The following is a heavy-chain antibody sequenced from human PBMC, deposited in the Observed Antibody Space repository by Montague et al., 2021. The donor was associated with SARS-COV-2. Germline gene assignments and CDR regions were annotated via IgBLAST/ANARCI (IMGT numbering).Heavy chain of an antibody. V-gene: IGHV4-34*01. Sequence: SETLSLTCAVYGGSFSAHSWSWIRQSPGKGLEWMGEINHRGSTTYMSSLKSRVTMSVDTAKNQFSLKMSSVTAADTAIYYCARGGLAGGNYDIWSCSYTSPLDYWGQGTQVTVSS. J-gene: IGHJ4*02. D-gene: IGHD3-3*01. CDR1: GGSFSAHS. CDR3: ARGGLAGGNYDIWSCSYTSPLDY. CDR2: INHRGST.